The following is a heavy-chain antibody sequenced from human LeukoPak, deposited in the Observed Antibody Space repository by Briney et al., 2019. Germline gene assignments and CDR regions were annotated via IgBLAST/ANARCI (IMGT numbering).Heavy chain of an antibody. D-gene: IGHD4-11*01. CDR2: IWSDGSNR. CDR3: ARDAQGGFDYSNSLEY. V-gene: IGHV3-30*07. Sequence: GRSLRLSCAASGFTFSSYAMHWVRQAPGKGLEWVAVIWSDGSNRFYAGSVKGRFTISRDNSQNTVFLQMNSLRVEDTAMYYCARDAQGGFDYSNSLEYWGHGTLVTVSS. CDR1: GFTFSSYA. J-gene: IGHJ4*01.